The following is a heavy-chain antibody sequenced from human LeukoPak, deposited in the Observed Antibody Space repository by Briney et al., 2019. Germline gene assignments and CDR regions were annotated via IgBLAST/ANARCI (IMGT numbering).Heavy chain of an antibody. Sequence: GGSLRLSCAASGFTFSSYAMNWVRQAPGKGLERVAVISYDGVNKYYADSVKGRFTVSRDNSKNTLFLQMNSLRAEDTAVYYCARDTTVVTGKFEYWGQGTLVTVSS. D-gene: IGHD4-23*01. CDR1: GFTFSSYA. CDR3: ARDTTVVTGKFEY. CDR2: ISYDGVNK. J-gene: IGHJ4*02. V-gene: IGHV3-30*04.